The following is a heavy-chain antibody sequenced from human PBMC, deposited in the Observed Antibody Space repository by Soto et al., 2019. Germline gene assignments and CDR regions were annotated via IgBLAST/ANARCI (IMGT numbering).Heavy chain of an antibody. CDR2: IIPIFGTA. J-gene: IGHJ6*02. V-gene: IGHV1-69*12. CDR1: GGTFSSYA. D-gene: IGHD2-15*01. Sequence: QVQLVQSGAEVKKPGSSVKVSCKASGGTFSSYAISWVRQAPGQGLEWMGGIIPIFGTANYAQKLQGRVTITADESTSTAYMELSSLRSEDTAVYYCAREGCSGGSCYGAYYYGMDVWGQGTTVTVSS. CDR3: AREGCSGGSCYGAYYYGMDV.